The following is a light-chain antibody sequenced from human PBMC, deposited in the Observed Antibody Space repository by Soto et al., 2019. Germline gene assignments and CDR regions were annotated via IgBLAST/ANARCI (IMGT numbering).Light chain of an antibody. CDR1: SSDVGAYNF. V-gene: IGLV2-14*03. Sequence: QSALTQPASVSGSPGQSITVSCTGTSSDVGAYNFVAWYQQHPDKAPKVILYDVSDRPSGVSNRFSGSKSGNTASLTISGLQAEDEADYYCSAYTTSSLYVFGTGTKLTVL. CDR2: DVS. CDR3: SAYTTSSLYV. J-gene: IGLJ1*01.